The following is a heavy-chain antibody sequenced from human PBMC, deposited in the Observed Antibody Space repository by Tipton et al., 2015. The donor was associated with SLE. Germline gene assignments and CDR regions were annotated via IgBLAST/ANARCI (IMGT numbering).Heavy chain of an antibody. CDR3: ASSVAVTGVYFDY. Sequence: LRLSCTVSDGSITDAYWSWIRQPAGKGLEWIGRIYPSGSTNYNPSLKSRVTMSVDTSKNQFSLKLSSVTAADTAVYYCASSVAVTGVYFDYWGQGTLVTVSS. J-gene: IGHJ4*02. CDR1: DGSITDAY. V-gene: IGHV4-4*07. D-gene: IGHD6-19*01. CDR2: IYPSGST.